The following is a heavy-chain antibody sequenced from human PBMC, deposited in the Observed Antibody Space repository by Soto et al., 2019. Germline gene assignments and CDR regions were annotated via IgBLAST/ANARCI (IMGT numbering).Heavy chain of an antibody. CDR3: VRGGVEFESSGYPSGSFAFGGREFWF. CDR2: IFYSGST. J-gene: IGHJ5*01. D-gene: IGHD3-16*01. CDR1: GGPISGDYY. Sequence: SETLSLTCNVSGGPISGDYYWTWTRQPPGKGLEWIGYIFYSGSTYYNPSLKSRVTMSVDTSKSQFSLRLSSVTAADTAVYYCVRGGVEFESSGYPSGSFAFGGREFWF. V-gene: IGHV4-30-4*01.